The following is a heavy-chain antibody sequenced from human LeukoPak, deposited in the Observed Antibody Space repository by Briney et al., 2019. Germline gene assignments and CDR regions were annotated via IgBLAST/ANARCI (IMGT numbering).Heavy chain of an antibody. CDR2: ISGSGGNT. J-gene: IGHJ5*02. CDR3: AKDRGTVTTYNWFDP. D-gene: IGHD4-17*01. CDR1: GFTFSSYA. V-gene: IGHV3-23*01. Sequence: GGSLRLSCAASGFTFSSYAMSWVRQAPGKGLEWVSAISGSGGNTYYADSVKGRFTISRDNSKNTLYLQMNSLRAEDTAVYYCAKDRGTVTTYNWFDPWGQGTLVTVSS.